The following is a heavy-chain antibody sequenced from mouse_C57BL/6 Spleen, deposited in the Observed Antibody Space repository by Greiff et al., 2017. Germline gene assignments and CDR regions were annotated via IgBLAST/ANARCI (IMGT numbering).Heavy chain of an antibody. CDR2: ISYSGST. D-gene: IGHD2-2*01. J-gene: IGHJ4*01. Sequence: EVKLQESGPGMVKPSQSLSLTCTVTGYSITSGYDWHWIRHFPGNKLEWMGYISYSGSTNYNPSLKSRISITHDTSKNHFFLKLNSVTTEDTATYYCAREGYDVAMDYWGQGTSVTVSS. CDR1: GYSITSGYD. CDR3: AREGYDVAMDY. V-gene: IGHV3-1*01.